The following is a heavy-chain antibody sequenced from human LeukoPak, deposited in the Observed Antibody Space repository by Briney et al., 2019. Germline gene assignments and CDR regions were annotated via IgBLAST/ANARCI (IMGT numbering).Heavy chain of an antibody. D-gene: IGHD4-17*01. CDR3: ARGGAAHGDP. CDR2: INHSGST. Sequence: SETLSLTCAVSGGSISSSNWWSWVRQPPGKGLEWIGEINHSGSTNYNPSLKSRVTISVDTSKNQFSLKLSSVTAADTAVYYCARGGAAHGDPWGQGTLVTVSS. J-gene: IGHJ5*02. V-gene: IGHV4-4*02. CDR1: GGSISSSNW.